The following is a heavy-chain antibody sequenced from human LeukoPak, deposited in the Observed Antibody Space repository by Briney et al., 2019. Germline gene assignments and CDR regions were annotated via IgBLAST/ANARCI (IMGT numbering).Heavy chain of an antibody. CDR2: IYYSGST. J-gene: IGHJ3*02. D-gene: IGHD2-2*02. CDR3: ARLYCSSFSYYTPFNI. Sequence: SETLSLTCTVSGGSISNYYWSWIRQPPGKGLEWIGYIYYSGSTNYESSLKSRVTISVDTSKNQFSLKLSSVTAADTAVYYCARLYCSSFSYYTPFNIWGQGTMVTVSS. CDR1: GGSISNYY. V-gene: IGHV4-59*01.